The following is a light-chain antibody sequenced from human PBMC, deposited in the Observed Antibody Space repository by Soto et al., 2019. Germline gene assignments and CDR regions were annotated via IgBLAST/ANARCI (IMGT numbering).Light chain of an antibody. Sequence: IQMTQSPSTLSASVGDRVTITCRASQSIRSWLAWYQQKPGKAPKLLIYKASSLESGVPSRFSGSGSGTEFTLTISSLQPDDFATYYCQQYNSYPLFGGGTKVEIK. CDR1: QSIRSW. V-gene: IGKV1-5*03. CDR3: QQYNSYPL. J-gene: IGKJ4*01. CDR2: KAS.